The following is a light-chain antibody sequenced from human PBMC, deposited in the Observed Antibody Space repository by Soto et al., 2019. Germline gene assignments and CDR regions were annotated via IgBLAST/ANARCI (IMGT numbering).Light chain of an antibody. CDR2: ADS. V-gene: IGKV1-9*01. Sequence: DIQLTQSPSFLSASVGDRVTITCRASQGTTNYLAWYKEKPGKAPNLLIYADSTLQGGVPSRFSGSGSGTDFTLTISSLQPEDFATDYFQQLTSNPLTFGGGTKVEIK. CDR3: QQLTSNPLT. J-gene: IGKJ4*01. CDR1: QGTTNY.